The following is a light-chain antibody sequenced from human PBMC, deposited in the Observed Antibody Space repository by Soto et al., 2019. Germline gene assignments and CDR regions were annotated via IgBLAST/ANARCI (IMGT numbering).Light chain of an antibody. CDR2: EVS. Sequence: QSALTQPASVSGSPGQSITISCTGTSSDVGGYNYVSWYQQHPGKAPKLMIYEVSNRPSGVSNRFFGSKSGNTASLTISGLQAEDEADYYCSSYTSSSTYVFGNGTKLTVL. CDR1: SSDVGGYNY. V-gene: IGLV2-14*01. J-gene: IGLJ1*01. CDR3: SSYTSSSTYV.